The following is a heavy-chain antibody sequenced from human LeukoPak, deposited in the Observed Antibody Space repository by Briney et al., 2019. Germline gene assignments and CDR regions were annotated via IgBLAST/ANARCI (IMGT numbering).Heavy chain of an antibody. V-gene: IGHV3-23*01. CDR3: AKSCYDILAGCYYFDY. D-gene: IGHD2-2*01. CDR2: ISGGAGTT. Sequence: SGGSLRLSCAASGFTFSTYAMSWVRQAPGKGLEWVSAISGGAGTTYYADSVKGRFTISRDNSKNTLYLQMSSLRAEDTAVYYCAKSCYDILAGCYYFDYWGQGALVTVSP. CDR1: GFTFSTYA. J-gene: IGHJ4*02.